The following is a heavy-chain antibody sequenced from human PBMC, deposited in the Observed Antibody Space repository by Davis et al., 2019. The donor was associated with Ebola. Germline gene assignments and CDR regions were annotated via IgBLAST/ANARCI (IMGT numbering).Heavy chain of an antibody. CDR1: GFTFTSSA. V-gene: IGHV1-58*01. CDR3: AALSGSYYEGNAFDI. J-gene: IGHJ3*02. D-gene: IGHD1-26*01. Sequence: SVKVSCKASGFTFTSSAVQWVRQARGQRLEWIGWIVVGSGNTNYAQKFQERVTITRDMSTSTAYMELSSLRSEDTAVYYCAALSGSYYEGNAFDIWGQGTMVTVSS. CDR2: IVVGSGNT.